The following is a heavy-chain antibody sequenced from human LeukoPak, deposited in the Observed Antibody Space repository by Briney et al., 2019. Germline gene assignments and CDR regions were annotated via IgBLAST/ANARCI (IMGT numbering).Heavy chain of an antibody. CDR3: AKRCYGDYWGGGFDY. Sequence: GGSLRLSCAASGFTFSDYYMSWVRQAPGKGLEWVSVIYSGGSTYYADSVKGRFTISRDNSKNTLYLQMNSLRAEDTAVYYCAKRCYGDYWGGGFDYWGQGTLVTVSS. CDR2: IYSGGST. D-gene: IGHD4-17*01. V-gene: IGHV3-66*01. CDR1: GFTFSDYY. J-gene: IGHJ4*02.